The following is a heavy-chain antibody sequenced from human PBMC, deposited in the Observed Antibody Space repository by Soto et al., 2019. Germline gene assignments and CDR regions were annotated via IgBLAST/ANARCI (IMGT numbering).Heavy chain of an antibody. CDR1: GFTFSGSA. D-gene: IGHD6-19*01. CDR2: IRSKANSYAT. V-gene: IGHV3-73*01. J-gene: IGHJ6*03. Sequence: GWSLRLSCAASGFTFSGSAMHWVRQASGKGLEWVGRIRSKANSYATAYAASVKGRFTISRDDSKNTAYLQMNSLKTEDTAVYYCTLESRIAVAVGYYYYYMDVWGKGTTVTVSS. CDR3: TLESRIAVAVGYYYYYMDV.